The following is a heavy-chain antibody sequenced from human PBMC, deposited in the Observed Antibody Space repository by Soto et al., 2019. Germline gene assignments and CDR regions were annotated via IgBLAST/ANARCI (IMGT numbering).Heavy chain of an antibody. D-gene: IGHD3-9*01. Sequence: GESLKISCKGSGYSFTSYWIGWVRQMPGKGLEWMGIIYPGDSDTRYSPSFQGQVTISADKSISTAYLQWSSLKASDTAMYYCARYRDYDILTGYPYGMDVWGQGTTVTVSS. J-gene: IGHJ6*02. CDR1: GYSFTSYW. CDR2: IYPGDSDT. V-gene: IGHV5-51*01. CDR3: ARYRDYDILTGYPYGMDV.